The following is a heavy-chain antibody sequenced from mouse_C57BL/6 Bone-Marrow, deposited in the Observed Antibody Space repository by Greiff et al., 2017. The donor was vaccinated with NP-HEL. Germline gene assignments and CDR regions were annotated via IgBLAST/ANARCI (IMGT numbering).Heavy chain of an antibody. CDR1: GYTFTSYW. J-gene: IGHJ3*01. Sequence: VQLQQPGAELVRPGSSVKLSCKASGYTFTSYWMHWVKQRPIQGLEWIGNIDPSDSETHYNQKFKDKATLTVDKSSSTAYMQLSSLTSEDSAVYYCARRDSSGTAWFAYWGQGTLVTVSA. CDR2: IDPSDSET. D-gene: IGHD3-2*02. CDR3: ARRDSSGTAWFAY. V-gene: IGHV1-52*01.